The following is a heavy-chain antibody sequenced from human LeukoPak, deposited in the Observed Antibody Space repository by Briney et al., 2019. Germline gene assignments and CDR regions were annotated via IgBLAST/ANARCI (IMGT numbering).Heavy chain of an antibody. CDR2: ISGSGGST. D-gene: IGHD3-9*01. J-gene: IGHJ4*02. CDR3: AKDHHDILTGYDF. Sequence: GGSLRLSCAASGFTFSDYYMSWIRQAPGKGLEWVSAISGSGGSTYYADSVKGRFTISRDNSKNTLYLQMNSLRAEDTAVYYCAKDHHDILTGYDFWGQGTLVTVSS. V-gene: IGHV3-23*01. CDR1: GFTFSDYY.